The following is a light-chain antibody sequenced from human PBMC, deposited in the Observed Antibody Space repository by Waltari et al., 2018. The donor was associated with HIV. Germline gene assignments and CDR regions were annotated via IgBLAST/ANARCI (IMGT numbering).Light chain of an antibody. J-gene: IGLJ3*02. CDR2: NNN. Sequence: QSVLTQPPSASGTPGQRVSISCSGTDSNIGRNTVNWHQHLPGTAPKLLMYNNNERPSGVPDRFSGSKSGTSASLAISGLQSDDEANYYCATWDDSLRGRVFGGGTKLTVL. CDR1: DSNIGRNT. CDR3: ATWDDSLRGRV. V-gene: IGLV1-44*01.